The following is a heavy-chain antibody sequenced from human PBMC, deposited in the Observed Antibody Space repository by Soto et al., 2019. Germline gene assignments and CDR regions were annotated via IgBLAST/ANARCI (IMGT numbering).Heavy chain of an antibody. J-gene: IGHJ4*02. Sequence: SETLSLTCTVSGDSISTRSNYWGWIRQPPGKGLEWIGSIYYSGGTYYHPSLKSRVTISVDTSKNQFSLKLSSVTAADTAVYYCARNYYDILTGYSKFDYWGQGTLVTVSS. V-gene: IGHV4-39*07. CDR2: IYYSGGT. D-gene: IGHD3-9*01. CDR1: GDSISTRSNY. CDR3: ARNYYDILTGYSKFDY.